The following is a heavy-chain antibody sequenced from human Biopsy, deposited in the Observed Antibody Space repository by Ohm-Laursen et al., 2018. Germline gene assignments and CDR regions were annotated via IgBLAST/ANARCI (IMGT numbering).Heavy chain of an antibody. V-gene: IGHV4-4*07. CDR1: GGDINNYY. D-gene: IGHD3-22*01. Sequence: PSETLSLTCNVSGGDINNYYWSWIRQPAGKGLEWIGRIYPGGSTNYNPSLKSRVTMSVDTSKKQLSLRLRSVTAADTAVYYCARGDYFDSNGYFWFDPWGQGTLVTVSS. CDR2: IYPGGST. J-gene: IGHJ5*02. CDR3: ARGDYFDSNGYFWFDP.